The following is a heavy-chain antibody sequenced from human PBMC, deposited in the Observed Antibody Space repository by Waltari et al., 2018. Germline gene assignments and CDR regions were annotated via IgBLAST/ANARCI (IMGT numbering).Heavy chain of an antibody. D-gene: IGHD3-10*01. CDR2: ISYHGST. J-gene: IGHJ6*02. V-gene: IGHV4-61*01. CDR3: ARDSPYQLYERFGMDV. CDR1: GGSVTSGRSY. Sequence: VQLQQSGPGLVNPSETLSLTCPVSGGSVTSGRSYWLWVRQPPGKGLEWIGYISYHGSTNYKASLKSRLAISVDTSKNQFSLRLNSVTAADTAVYYCARDSPYQLYERFGMDVWGQGTAVTVS.